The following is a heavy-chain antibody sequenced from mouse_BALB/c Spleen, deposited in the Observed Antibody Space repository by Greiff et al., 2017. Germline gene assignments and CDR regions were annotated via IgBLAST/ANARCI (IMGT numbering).Heavy chain of an antibody. CDR2: ISSGGSYT. D-gene: IGHD1-1*01. V-gene: IGHV5-6*01. CDR1: GFTFSSYG. Sequence: EVMLVESGGDLVKPGGSLKLSCAASGFTFSSYGMSWVRQTPDKRLEWVATISSGGSYTYYPDSVKGRFTISRDNAKNTLYLQMSSLKSEDTAMYYCARQGDYYGSSRYFDNWGQGTTLTVSS. J-gene: IGHJ2*01. CDR3: ARQGDYYGSSRYFDN.